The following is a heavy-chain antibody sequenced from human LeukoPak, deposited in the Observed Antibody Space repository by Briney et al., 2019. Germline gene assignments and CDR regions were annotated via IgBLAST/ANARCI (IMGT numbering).Heavy chain of an antibody. CDR1: GGTFSSYA. CDR3: ASGITGTTDAFDI. D-gene: IGHD1-7*01. Sequence: SVKVSCKASGGTFSSYAISWVRQAPGRGLGWMGRIIPILGIANYAQKFQGRVTITADKSTSTAYMELSSLRSEDTAVYYCASGITGTTDAFDIWGQGTMVTVSS. V-gene: IGHV1-69*04. J-gene: IGHJ3*02. CDR2: IIPILGIA.